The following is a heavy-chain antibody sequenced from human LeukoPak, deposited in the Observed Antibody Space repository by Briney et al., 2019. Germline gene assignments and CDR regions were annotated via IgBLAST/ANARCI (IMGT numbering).Heavy chain of an antibody. CDR1: GYSFTGYY. V-gene: IGHV1-2*02. D-gene: IGHD3-10*01. J-gene: IGHJ3*02. Sequence: GASVKVSCKASGYSFTGYYMHWVRQAPGQGLEWMGWINPNSGGTNYAQKFQGRVTMTRDTSISTAYMELSRLRSDDTAVYYCARDLWYYGSGSYYSGGAFDIWGQGTMVTVSS. CDR2: INPNSGGT. CDR3: ARDLWYYGSGSYYSGGAFDI.